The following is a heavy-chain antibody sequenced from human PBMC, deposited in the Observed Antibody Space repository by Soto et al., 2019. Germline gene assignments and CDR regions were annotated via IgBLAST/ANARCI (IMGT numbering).Heavy chain of an antibody. CDR3: ASEAIAAAAVYGMDV. V-gene: IGHV1-3*05. Sequence: QVQLVRSGAEEKKPGASVKVSCKASGYTFTSYVMHWVRQAPGQRLEWMGWINAGNGNTKYSQKFQGRVTITRDTSASTAYMELSSLRSEDTAVYYFASEAIAAAAVYGMDVWGQGTTVTVSS. D-gene: IGHD6-13*01. CDR2: INAGNGNT. CDR1: GYTFTSYV. J-gene: IGHJ6*02.